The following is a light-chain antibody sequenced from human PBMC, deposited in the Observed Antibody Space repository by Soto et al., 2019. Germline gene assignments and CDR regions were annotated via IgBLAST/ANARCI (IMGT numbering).Light chain of an antibody. CDR2: GAS. V-gene: IGKV3-20*01. Sequence: EIVLTQSPGTLSLSPGERATPSCRASPSVSSSYLAWCQQKPGQAPRLLIYGASSRATGIPDRFSGSGSGTDFTLTISRLEPEDFAVYYCQQYGSSPTTFGQGTRLEIK. J-gene: IGKJ5*01. CDR1: PSVSSSY. CDR3: QQYGSSPTT.